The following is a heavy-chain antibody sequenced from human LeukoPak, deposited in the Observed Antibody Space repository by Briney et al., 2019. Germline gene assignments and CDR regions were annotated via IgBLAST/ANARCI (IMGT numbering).Heavy chain of an antibody. D-gene: IGHD1-26*01. CDR2: INHSGST. Sequence: SETLSLTCAVYGGSFSGYYWSWIRQPPGKGLEWIGEINHSGSTNYNPSLKSRVTISVDTSKNQFSLKLSSVTAADTAVYYCARPHAWEVRPVWGQGILVTVSS. CDR1: GGSFSGYY. V-gene: IGHV4-34*01. CDR3: ARPHAWEVRPV. J-gene: IGHJ4*02.